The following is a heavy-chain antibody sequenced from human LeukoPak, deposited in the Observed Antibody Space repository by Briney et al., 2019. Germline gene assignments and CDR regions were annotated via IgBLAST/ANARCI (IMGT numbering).Heavy chain of an antibody. D-gene: IGHD4-17*01. Sequence: PSETLSLTCAVYGGSFSGYYWSWIRQPPGKGLEWIGEINHSGSTNYNPSLKSRVTMSVDTSKNQFSLKLSSVTAADTAVYYCARDPLYGDYEEVGFDYWGQGTLVTVSS. CDR2: INHSGST. J-gene: IGHJ4*02. CDR3: ARDPLYGDYEEVGFDY. V-gene: IGHV4-34*01. CDR1: GGSFSGYY.